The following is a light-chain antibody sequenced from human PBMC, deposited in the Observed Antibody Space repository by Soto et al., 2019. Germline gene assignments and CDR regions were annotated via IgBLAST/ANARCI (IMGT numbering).Light chain of an antibody. CDR1: QGISTS. CDR3: QQYKSYSPIT. J-gene: IGKJ5*01. V-gene: IGKV1-39*01. CDR2: AAS. Sequence: DIQMTQSPSSLSASVGDRVTITCRASQGISTSLNWYQQKPGKAPKLLIYAASSLQSGVPSRFSGSGSETDFTLTISSLQPEDFATYYCQQYKSYSPITFGQGTRLEIK.